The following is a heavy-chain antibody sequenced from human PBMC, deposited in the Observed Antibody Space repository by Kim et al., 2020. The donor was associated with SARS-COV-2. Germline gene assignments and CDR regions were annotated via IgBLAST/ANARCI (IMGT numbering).Heavy chain of an antibody. D-gene: IGHD2-15*01. Sequence: GGSLRLSCAASGFTFSSYAMHWVRQAPGKGLEWVAVISYDGSNKSYADSVKGRFAISRDNSKNTLFLQMNSLRPEDTAVYYCARDGSCSGITCYSGSFDICGQGTMDTPSS. CDR2: ISYDGSNK. CDR1: GFTFSSYA. V-gene: IGHV3-30*09. J-gene: IGHJ3*02. CDR3: ARDGSCSGITCYSGSFDI.